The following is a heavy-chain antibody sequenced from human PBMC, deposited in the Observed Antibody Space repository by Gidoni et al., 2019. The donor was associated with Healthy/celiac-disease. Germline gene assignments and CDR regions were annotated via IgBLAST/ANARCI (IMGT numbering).Heavy chain of an antibody. CDR2: IIPIFGTA. D-gene: IGHD2-2*02. CDR1: GGTFSSYA. J-gene: IGHJ3*02. CDR3: ARYIVVVPAAIRHDAFDI. V-gene: IGHV1-69*01. Sequence: QVQLVQSGAEVKKPGSSVTVSCKASGGTFSSYASSWVRQAPGQGLEWMGGIIPIFGTANYAQKFQGRGTITADESTSTADMELSSLRSEDTAVYYCARYIVVVPAAIRHDAFDIWGQGTMVTVSS.